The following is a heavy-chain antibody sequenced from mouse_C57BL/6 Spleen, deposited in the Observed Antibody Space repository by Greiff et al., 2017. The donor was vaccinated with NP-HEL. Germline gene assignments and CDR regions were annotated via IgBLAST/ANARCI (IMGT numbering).Heavy chain of an antibody. V-gene: IGHV1-64*01. CDR2: IHPNSGST. J-gene: IGHJ2*01. CDR1: GYTFTSYW. D-gene: IGHD1-1*01. CDR3: ASTTVVATYFDY. Sequence: VQLQQPGAELVKPGASVKLSCKASGYTFTSYWMHWVKQRPGQGLEWIGMIHPNSGSTNYNEKFKSKATLTVDKSSSTTYMQLSSLTSEDSAVYYCASTTVVATYFDYWGQGTTLTVSS.